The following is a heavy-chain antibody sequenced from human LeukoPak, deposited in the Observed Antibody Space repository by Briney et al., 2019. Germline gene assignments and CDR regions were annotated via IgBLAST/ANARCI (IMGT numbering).Heavy chain of an antibody. CDR1: GFTFSSYS. J-gene: IGHJ4*02. V-gene: IGHV3-21*01. D-gene: IGHD2-21*02. CDR2: ISSSSSYI. Sequence: PGGSLRLSCAASGFTFSSYSMNCVRQAPGKGLEWGSSISSSSSYIYYADSVKGRFTISRDNAKNSLYLQMNSLRAEDTAVYYCARDYPAYCGGDCYSSCWGQGTLVTVSP. CDR3: ARDYPAYCGGDCYSSC.